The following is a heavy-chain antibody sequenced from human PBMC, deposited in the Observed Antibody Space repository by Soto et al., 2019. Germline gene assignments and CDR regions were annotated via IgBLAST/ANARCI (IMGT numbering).Heavy chain of an antibody. CDR2: ISYSGNT. CDR1: GGSISSYY. J-gene: IGHJ4*02. CDR3: ARLKGYCSSTSCYTSDFDY. V-gene: IGHV4-59*08. D-gene: IGHD2-2*02. Sequence: SETLSLTCTVSGGSISSYYWSWIRQPPGKGLEWIGYISYSGNTNYNPSLKSRVTISVDTSKNQFSLKLSSVTAADTAVYYCARLKGYCSSTSCYTSDFDYWGQGTLVTVSS.